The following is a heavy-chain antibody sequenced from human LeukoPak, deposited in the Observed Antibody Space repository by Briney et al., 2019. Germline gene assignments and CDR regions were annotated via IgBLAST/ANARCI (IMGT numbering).Heavy chain of an antibody. CDR3: ARELMGLAMIVVVNPIDY. D-gene: IGHD3-22*01. CDR2: ISSTSSYI. J-gene: IGHJ4*02. Sequence: GGSLRLSCAASGFTFSSYSMNWVRQAPGKGLEWVSSISSTSSYIYYADSVKGRFTISRDNAKNSLFLQMNSLRAEDTAVYYCARELMGLAMIVVVNPIDYWGQGTLVTVSS. CDR1: GFTFSSYS. V-gene: IGHV3-21*01.